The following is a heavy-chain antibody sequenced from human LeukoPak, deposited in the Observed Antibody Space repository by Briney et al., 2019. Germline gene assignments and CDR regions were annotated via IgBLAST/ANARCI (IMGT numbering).Heavy chain of an antibody. CDR2: INPNSGST. V-gene: IGHV1-2*02. D-gene: IGHD6-13*01. CDR3: ARVRIGQQLDKYYYYAMDV. J-gene: IGHJ6*02. CDR1: GYTFTDYY. Sequence: PLASVKVSCKASGYTFTDYYMHWVRQAPGQGLEWMGWINPNSGSTNYAQKSQGRVTMTTDTSISTAYMEVSRLRSDDTAVYYCARVRIGQQLDKYYYYAMDVWGQGTTVTVSS.